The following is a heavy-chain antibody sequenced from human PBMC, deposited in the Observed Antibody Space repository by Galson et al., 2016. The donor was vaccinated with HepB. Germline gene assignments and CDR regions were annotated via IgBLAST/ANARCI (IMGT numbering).Heavy chain of an antibody. CDR2: IYWDDDK. J-gene: IGHJ6*02. D-gene: IGHD2-2*01. Sequence: PALVKPTQTLTLTCTFSGFSLSTSEVGVGWIRQAPGKALDWLGFIYWDDDKRYSPSLKTRLTITKGTSKNQVVLTMTNMDPVDTGTYYCTHSYRCPRTSCPLAYYCYGMDVWGQGTTVTVSS. CDR1: GFSLSTSEVG. CDR3: THSYRCPRTSCPLAYYCYGMDV. V-gene: IGHV2-5*02.